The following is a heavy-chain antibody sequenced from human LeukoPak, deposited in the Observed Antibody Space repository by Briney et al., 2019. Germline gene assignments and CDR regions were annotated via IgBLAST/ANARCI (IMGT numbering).Heavy chain of an antibody. CDR3: ARDPQPDLTGTTNFDY. J-gene: IGHJ4*02. V-gene: IGHV3-30*02. CDR2: IRYDGSDK. D-gene: IGHD1-7*01. CDR1: GFTFNTYG. Sequence: GGSLRLSCSASGFTFNTYGMHWVRQAPGKGLEWVAFIRYDGSDKYYADSVKGRFTISRDNSKNTVYLQMNSLRVEDTAVYYCARDPQPDLTGTTNFDYWGQGTLVTVSS.